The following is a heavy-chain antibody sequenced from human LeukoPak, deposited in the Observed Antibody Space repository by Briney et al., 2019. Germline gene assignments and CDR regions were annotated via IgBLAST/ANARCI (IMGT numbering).Heavy chain of an antibody. CDR1: WLTFRGSG. D-gene: IGHD1-14*01. Sequence: GGSLKLSCAASWLTFRGSGMHWVRQASGKGLEWVGRIRTKANSYATAYAASVKGRFTVSRDDSKNTAYLQMNSLITEDTAVYYHNRVLEPADTGPVNIDYWGQGTLVTVSS. V-gene: IGHV3-73*01. CDR3: NRVLEPADTGPVNIDY. J-gene: IGHJ4*02. CDR2: IRTKANSYAT.